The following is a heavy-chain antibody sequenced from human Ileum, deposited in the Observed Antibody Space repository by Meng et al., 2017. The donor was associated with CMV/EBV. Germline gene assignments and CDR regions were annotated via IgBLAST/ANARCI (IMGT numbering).Heavy chain of an antibody. D-gene: IGHD7-27*01. CDR2: MSGSGRST. V-gene: IGHV3-23*01. J-gene: IGHJ3*01. Sequence: GGSLRLSCEASAFIFSDYAMSWVRQAPGKGLEWVSGMSGSGRSTYYADSVKGRFTISRDDSKNTIYLQMHSLTAEDTAIYYCVKISGYNIWGAFDVWGPGKLV. CDR1: AFIFSDYA. CDR3: VKISGYNIWGAFDV.